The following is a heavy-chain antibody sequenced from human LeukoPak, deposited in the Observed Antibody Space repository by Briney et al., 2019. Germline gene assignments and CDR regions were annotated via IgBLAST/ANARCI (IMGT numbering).Heavy chain of an antibody. V-gene: IGHV1-69*01. Sequence: SVKVSCRASGGTFSSYAISWVRQAPGQGPEWMGGIIPIFGTANSAQKFQGRVTITADESTSTAYMELSSLRSEDTAVYYCARGNTGSHDAFDIWGQGTMVTVSS. J-gene: IGHJ3*02. D-gene: IGHD1-14*01. CDR3: ARGNTGSHDAFDI. CDR1: GGTFSSYA. CDR2: IIPIFGTA.